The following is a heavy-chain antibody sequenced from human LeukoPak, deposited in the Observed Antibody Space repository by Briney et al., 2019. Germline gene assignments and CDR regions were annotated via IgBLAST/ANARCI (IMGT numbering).Heavy chain of an antibody. CDR3: ARGLKRLVATIAVYYYGMDV. V-gene: IGHV4-34*01. CDR2: INHSGST. D-gene: IGHD5-12*01. J-gene: IGHJ6*02. Sequence: SETLSLTCAVYGGSFSGYYWSWIRQPPGKGLEWIGEINHSGSTNYNPSLKSRVTISVDTSKNQFSLKLSSVTAADTAVYYCARGLKRLVATIAVYYYGMDVWGQGTTVTVSS. CDR1: GGSFSGYY.